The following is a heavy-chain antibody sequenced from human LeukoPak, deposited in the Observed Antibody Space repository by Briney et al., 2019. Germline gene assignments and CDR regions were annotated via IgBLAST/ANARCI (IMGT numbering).Heavy chain of an antibody. D-gene: IGHD2/OR15-2a*01. V-gene: IGHV3-23*01. J-gene: IGHJ4*02. CDR2: ISGTGGST. CDR1: GFTFSNYA. Sequence: GGSLRLSCAASGFTFSNYAMSWVRQAPGKGLEWVAGISGTGGSTHYADSVKGRFTISRDNSKNTVYLQMRSLRVEHTAVYYCAKVVAGNIDYYFDYWGQGILVAVSS. CDR3: AKVVAGNIDYYFDY.